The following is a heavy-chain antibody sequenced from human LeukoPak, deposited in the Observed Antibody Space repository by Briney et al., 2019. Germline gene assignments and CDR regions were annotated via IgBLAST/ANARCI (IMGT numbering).Heavy chain of an antibody. Sequence: PGGSLRLPCAASGFTFSSYGMHWVRQAPGKGLEWVAVIWYDGSNKYYADSVKGRFTISRDNSKNTLYLQMNSLRAEDTAVYYCARDQAGPGHWSEIDYWGQGTLVTVSS. CDR1: GFTFSSYG. CDR2: IWYDGSNK. V-gene: IGHV3-33*08. D-gene: IGHD1-14*01. CDR3: ARDQAGPGHWSEIDY. J-gene: IGHJ4*02.